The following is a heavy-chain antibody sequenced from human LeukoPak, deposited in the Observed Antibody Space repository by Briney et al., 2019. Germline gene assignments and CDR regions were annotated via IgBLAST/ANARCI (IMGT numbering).Heavy chain of an antibody. D-gene: IGHD6-13*01. CDR3: ARQQLSQLYYFDY. J-gene: IGHJ4*02. V-gene: IGHV4-59*01. CDR2: IYYSGST. Sequence: SESLSLTCTVAGGSITSYYWSWIRQPPGKGLEWIGYIYYSGSTNYNPSLKSRVTISMDTSKNQFSLKLSSVTAADTAVYYCARQQLSQLYYFDYWGQGTLVTVSS. CDR1: GGSITSYY.